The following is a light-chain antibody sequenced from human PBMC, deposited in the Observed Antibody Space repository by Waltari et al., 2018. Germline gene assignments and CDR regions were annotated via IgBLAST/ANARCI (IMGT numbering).Light chain of an antibody. Sequence: QSVLTQPPSTSGTPGQRVTISCSGSSSNIGTHFRYWYQQLPGTAPKLLIFKDNQRPSGVPARFSDSRSGTSASLAISGLRSEDEADYYCAAWDDSLSRLVFGGGTKLTVL. CDR1: SSNIGTHF. J-gene: IGLJ3*02. V-gene: IGLV1-47*01. CDR3: AAWDDSLSRLV. CDR2: KDN.